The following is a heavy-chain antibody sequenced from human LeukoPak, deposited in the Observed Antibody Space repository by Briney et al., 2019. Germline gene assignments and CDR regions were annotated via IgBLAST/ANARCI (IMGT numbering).Heavy chain of an antibody. CDR1: GYTFTGYY. CDR2: INPNSGGT. J-gene: IGHJ4*02. V-gene: IGHV1-2*02. CDR3: ARDLRWELLGGGDY. Sequence: ASVKVSCKASGYTFTGYYMHWVRQAPGQGLEWMGWINPNSGGTNYAQKFQGRVTLTRDTSISTAYMELSRLRSDDTAVYYCARDLRWELLGGGDYWGQGTLVTVSS. D-gene: IGHD1-26*01.